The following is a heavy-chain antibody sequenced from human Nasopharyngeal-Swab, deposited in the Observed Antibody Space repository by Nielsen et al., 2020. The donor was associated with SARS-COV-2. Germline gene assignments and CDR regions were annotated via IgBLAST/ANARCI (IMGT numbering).Heavy chain of an antibody. CDR2: TSGSSTDL. D-gene: IGHD2-21*02. CDR3: VRGRFCGGDCYSDPFDY. V-gene: IGHV3-21*01. CDR1: GFSFSTYT. Sequence: GESLKISCAASGFSFSTYTMNWVRQAPGKGLEWVPSTSGSSTDLFYADSVKGRFTISRDYAKNSLFLQVNSLRAEDTAVYYCVRGRFCGGDCYSDPFDYWGQGTLVTVSS. J-gene: IGHJ4*02.